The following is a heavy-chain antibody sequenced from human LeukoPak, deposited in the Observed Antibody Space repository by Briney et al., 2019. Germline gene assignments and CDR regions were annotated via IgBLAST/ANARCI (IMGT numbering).Heavy chain of an antibody. J-gene: IGHJ5*02. CDR2: ISYDGSNK. CDR3: AKDDRLT. Sequence: PGRSLRLSCAASGFTFSSYGMHWVRQAPGKGLEWVAVISYDGSNKYYADSVKGRFTISRDNSKNTLYLQMNSPRAEDTAVYYCAKDDRLTWGQGTLVTVSS. V-gene: IGHV3-30*18. CDR1: GFTFSSYG.